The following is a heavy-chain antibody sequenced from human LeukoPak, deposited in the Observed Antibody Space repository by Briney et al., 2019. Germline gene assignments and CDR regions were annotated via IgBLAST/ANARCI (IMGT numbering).Heavy chain of an antibody. CDR3: ARDQSQYSSGYDAFDI. J-gene: IGHJ3*02. V-gene: IGHV3-30*03. CDR2: ISYDGSNK. Sequence: GGSLRLSCAASGFTFSSYGMHWVRQAPGKGLEWVAVISYDGSNKYYADSVKGRFTISRDNSKNTLCLQMNSLRAEDTAVYYCARDQSQYSSGYDAFDIWGQGTMVTVSS. D-gene: IGHD6-19*01. CDR1: GFTFSSYG.